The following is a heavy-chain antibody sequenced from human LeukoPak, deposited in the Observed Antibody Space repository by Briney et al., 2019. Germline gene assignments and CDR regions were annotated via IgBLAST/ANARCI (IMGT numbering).Heavy chain of an antibody. J-gene: IGHJ4*02. CDR1: GFTFSSYG. CDR2: IRYDGSNK. D-gene: IGHD2-15*01. CDR3: AKDRRLAFDY. V-gene: IGHV3-30*02. Sequence: GGSLRLPCAASGFTFSSYGMHWVRQAPGKGPEWVAFIRYDGSNKYYADSVKGRFTISRDNSKNTLYLQMNSLRAEDTAVYYCAKDRRLAFDYWGQGTLVTVSS.